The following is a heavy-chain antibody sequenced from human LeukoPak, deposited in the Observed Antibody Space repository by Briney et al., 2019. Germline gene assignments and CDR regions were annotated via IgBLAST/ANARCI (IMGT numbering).Heavy chain of an antibody. D-gene: IGHD3-22*01. Sequence: PGGSLRLSCAASGFTVSSNYMSWVRQAPGKGLERVSVIYSGGSTYYADSVKGRFTISRHNSKNTLYLQMNSLRAEDTAVYYCAGDYYDSSGGLGYWGQGTLVTVSS. J-gene: IGHJ4*02. CDR3: AGDYYDSSGGLGY. V-gene: IGHV3-53*04. CDR2: IYSGGST. CDR1: GFTVSSNY.